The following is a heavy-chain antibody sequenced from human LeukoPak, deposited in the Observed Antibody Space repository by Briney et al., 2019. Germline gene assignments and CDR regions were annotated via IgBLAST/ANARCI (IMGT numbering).Heavy chain of an antibody. Sequence: PGGSLRLSCASSGFTFSNYVLYWVRQAPGKGLEWVAGMSHDGSNIYYADSVKGRFTISRDNSNNTLYLQMNSLRAEDTAVYYCAKVGVCSGGSCYTFDYWGQGTLVTVSS. CDR2: MSHDGSNI. V-gene: IGHV3-30*18. CDR1: GFTFSNYV. CDR3: AKVGVCSGGSCYTFDY. J-gene: IGHJ4*02. D-gene: IGHD2-15*01.